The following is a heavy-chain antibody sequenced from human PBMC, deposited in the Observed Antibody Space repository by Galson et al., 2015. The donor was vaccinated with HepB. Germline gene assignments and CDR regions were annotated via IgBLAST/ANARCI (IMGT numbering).Heavy chain of an antibody. D-gene: IGHD3-10*01. V-gene: IGHV3-11*06. CDR1: GFTFSDYP. CDR3: AREGVLWFGELLGAFDI. CDR2: IRSSRSYT. J-gene: IGHJ3*02. Sequence: SLRLSCAVSGFTFSDYPMSWIRQAPGKGLEWVSYIRSSRSYTIYADSVEGRFTISRDKAQNSLYLQMNSLRAEDTAVYYCAREGVLWFGELLGAFDIWGQGTMVTVSS.